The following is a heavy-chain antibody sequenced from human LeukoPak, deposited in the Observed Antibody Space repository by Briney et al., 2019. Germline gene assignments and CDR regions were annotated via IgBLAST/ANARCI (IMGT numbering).Heavy chain of an antibody. D-gene: IGHD5-24*01. J-gene: IGHJ6*02. CDR3: AREVRAMATTPYYYYYGVDV. CDR2: IIPILGIA. V-gene: IGHV1-69*04. CDR1: GGTFSSYA. Sequence: ASVKVSCKASGGTFSSYAISWVRQAPGQGLEWMGRIIPILGIANYAQKFQGRVTITADKSTSTAYMELSSLRSEDMAVYYCAREVRAMATTPYYYYYGVDVWGRGTTVTISS.